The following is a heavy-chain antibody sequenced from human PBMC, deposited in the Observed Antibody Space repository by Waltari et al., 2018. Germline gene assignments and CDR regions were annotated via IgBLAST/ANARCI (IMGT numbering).Heavy chain of an antibody. CDR3: AKDRVQQQLVFDY. Sequence: EVQLVESGGGLVQPGGSLRLSCAASGFTFSSYAMSWVRQAPGKGLEWVSAISGSGGSTYYADSVKGRCTITRDKSKNTLYLKMNSRRAEDTAVYYCAKDRVQQQLVFDYWGQGTLVTVSS. V-gene: IGHV3-23*04. CDR1: GFTFSSYA. CDR2: ISGSGGST. D-gene: IGHD6-13*01. J-gene: IGHJ4*02.